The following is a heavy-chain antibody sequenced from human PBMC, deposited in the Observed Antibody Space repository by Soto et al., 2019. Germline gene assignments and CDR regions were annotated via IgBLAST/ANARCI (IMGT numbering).Heavy chain of an antibody. CDR1: GGSISSYY. J-gene: IGHJ4*02. CDR2: IYYSGST. D-gene: IGHD6-19*01. Sequence: QVQLQESGPGLVKPSETLSLTCTVSGGSISSYYWSWIRQPPGKGLEWIGYIYYSGSTNYNPSLKSRVNISVDTSKNQFSLKLSSVTAADTAVYYCARGAVAGDTPFGYWGQGTLVTVSS. CDR3: ARGAVAGDTPFGY. V-gene: IGHV4-59*01.